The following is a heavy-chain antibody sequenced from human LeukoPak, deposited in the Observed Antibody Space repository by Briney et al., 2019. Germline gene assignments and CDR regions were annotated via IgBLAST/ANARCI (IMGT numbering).Heavy chain of an antibody. J-gene: IGHJ4*02. D-gene: IGHD3-16*01. Sequence: SETLSLTCAVYGGSFSGYYWSWIRQPPGKGLEWIGEINHSGSTNYNPSLKSRVTISVDTSKNQFSLKLSSVTAADTAVYYCARAWAFWGQRTLVTVSS. CDR3: ARAWAF. V-gene: IGHV4-34*01. CDR1: GGSFSGYY. CDR2: INHSGST.